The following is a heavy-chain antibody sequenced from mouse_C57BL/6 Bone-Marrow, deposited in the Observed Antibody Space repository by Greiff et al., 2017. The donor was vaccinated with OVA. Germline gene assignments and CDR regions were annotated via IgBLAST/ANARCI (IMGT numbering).Heavy chain of an antibody. J-gene: IGHJ2*01. CDR1: GYTFTSYW. CDR2: IYPGGGST. CDR3: ARETSDY. V-gene: IGHV1-55*01. Sequence: QVQLQQSGAGLVKPGASVKMSCTASGYTFTSYWITWVRQTPGQGLEWIGDIYPGGGSTNYTEKFKSKATLTVDTSDSTAYMQISSLTSEDSAVDYCARETSDYWGQGTTLTVSS.